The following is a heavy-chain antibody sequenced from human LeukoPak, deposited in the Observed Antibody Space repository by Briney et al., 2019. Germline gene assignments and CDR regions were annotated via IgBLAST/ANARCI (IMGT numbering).Heavy chain of an antibody. J-gene: IGHJ4*02. CDR2: MNPNSGNT. D-gene: IGHD6-19*01. V-gene: IGHV1-8*01. CDR1: GYTFTSYD. Sequence: GASVTVSCKASGYTFTSYDINWVRQATGQGLEWMGWMNPNSGNTGYAQKFQGRVTMTRNTSLSTAYMELSSLTSEDTAVYYCARVGSAVPDTDFDYWGQGTLVTVSS. CDR3: ARVGSAVPDTDFDY.